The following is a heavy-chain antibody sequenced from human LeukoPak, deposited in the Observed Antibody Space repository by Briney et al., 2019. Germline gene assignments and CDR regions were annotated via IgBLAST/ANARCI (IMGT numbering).Heavy chain of an antibody. CDR1: GGSLSGFS. CDR3: ARGDEDDYVWGSYHRFDY. CDR2: INHRRSA. V-gene: IGHV4-34*01. J-gene: IGHJ4*02. D-gene: IGHD3-16*02. Sequence: SETLSLTRAVYGGSLSGFSWSWIRQPPGKGLEWIGEINHRRSANYNPSLKSRVTISIDTSKNQFSLKLSSVTAADTAVYYCARGDEDDYVWGSYHRFDYWGQGTLVTVSS.